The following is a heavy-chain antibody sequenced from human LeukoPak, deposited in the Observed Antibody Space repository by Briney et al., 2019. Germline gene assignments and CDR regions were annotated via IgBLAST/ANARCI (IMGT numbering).Heavy chain of an antibody. V-gene: IGHV3-7*01. CDR1: GFILSRHW. CDR2: IRQDETEK. CDR3: VRDRYSVVIPAAGSFDI. J-gene: IGHJ3*02. Sequence: PGGSLRLACAASGFILSRHWMSWVRQAPGKGVEWVANIRQDETEKFYVDSVKGRFTISRDNAKNSLYLQMSNLRAEDTAVYYCVRDRYSVVIPAAGSFDIWGQGRVVTVSS. D-gene: IGHD2-2*01.